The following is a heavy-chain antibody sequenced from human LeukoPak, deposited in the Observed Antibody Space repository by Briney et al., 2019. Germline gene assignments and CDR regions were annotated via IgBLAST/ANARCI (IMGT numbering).Heavy chain of an antibody. CDR2: IRSKAYGGTT. D-gene: IGHD3-9*01. V-gene: IGHV3-49*03. J-gene: IGHJ6*02. CDR1: GFTFGDYG. CDR3: ARDHPYDILTGYLPGLYYYYYYGMDV. Sequence: GGSLRLSCTASGFTFGDYGMSWFRQAPGKGLEWVGFIRSKAYGGTTEYAASVKSTFTISRDDSKSIAYLQMNSLRAEDTAVYYCARDHPYDILTGYLPGLYYYYYYGMDVWGQGTTVTVSS.